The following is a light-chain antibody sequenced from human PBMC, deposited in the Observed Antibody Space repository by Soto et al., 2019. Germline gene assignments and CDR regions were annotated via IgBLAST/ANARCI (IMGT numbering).Light chain of an antibody. Sequence: EIVLTQSPATLSLSPGERATLSCRASQTVSSYLAWYQQKAGQAPRPLIHDVSNRAPGIPARFSGSGSGTDFTLIISSLEPEDFAVYYCQQRSSWPLTFGGGTKVDIK. CDR3: QQRSSWPLT. CDR1: QTVSSY. CDR2: DVS. V-gene: IGKV3-11*01. J-gene: IGKJ4*01.